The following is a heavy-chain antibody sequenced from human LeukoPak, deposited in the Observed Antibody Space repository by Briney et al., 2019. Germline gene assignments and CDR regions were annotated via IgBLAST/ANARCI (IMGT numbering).Heavy chain of an antibody. CDR3: ASQDSGWFGY. J-gene: IGHJ4*02. Sequence: SETLSLTCTVSGGSISSYYWSWIRQPPGKGLEWIGYIYYSGSTNYNPSLKSRVTISVDTSKNQFSLKLSSVTAADTAVYYCASQDSGWFGYWGQGTLVTVSS. CDR2: IYYSGST. D-gene: IGHD6-19*01. V-gene: IGHV4-59*12. CDR1: GGSISSYY.